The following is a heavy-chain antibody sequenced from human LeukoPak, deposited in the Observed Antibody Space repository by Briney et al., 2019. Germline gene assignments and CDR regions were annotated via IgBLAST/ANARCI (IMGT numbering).Heavy chain of an antibody. CDR3: AKGYSSSSHDAFDI. CDR2: ISGDGVSP. CDR1: GFTFNNYA. V-gene: IGHV3-23*01. J-gene: IGHJ3*02. Sequence: GGSLRLSCSASGFTFNNYALTWVRQTPGKGLECVSAISGDGVSPYYADSVKGRFTISRVNSKNTLYLQMNSLRAEDTAVYYCAKGYSSSSHDAFDIWGQGTMVTVSS. D-gene: IGHD6-6*01.